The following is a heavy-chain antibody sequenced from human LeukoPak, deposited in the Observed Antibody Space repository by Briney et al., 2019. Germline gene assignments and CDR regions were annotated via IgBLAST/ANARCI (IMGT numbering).Heavy chain of an antibody. CDR1: GFTFSSYA. CDR2: IRYDGSNK. CDR3: AKDHDFWSGYSDAFDI. D-gene: IGHD3-3*01. V-gene: IGHV3-30*02. J-gene: IGHJ3*02. Sequence: GGSLRLSCAASGFTFSSYAMHWVRQAPGKGLEWVAFIRYDGSNKYYADSVRGRFTISRDNSKNTLYLQMNSLRAEDTAVYYCAKDHDFWSGYSDAFDIWGQGTMVTVSS.